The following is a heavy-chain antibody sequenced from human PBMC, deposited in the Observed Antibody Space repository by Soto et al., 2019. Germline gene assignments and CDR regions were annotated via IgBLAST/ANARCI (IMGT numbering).Heavy chain of an antibody. D-gene: IGHD6-13*01. Sequence: EVQLLESGGGLVQPGGSLRLSCAASGFTFSSYWMSWVRQAPGKGLEWVANIKQDGSEKYYVDSVKGRFTISRDNAKNSLYLQMNSLRAEDTAVYYCARDRDDSSWYYYYGIDYWGQGTLVTVSS. V-gene: IGHV3-7*03. J-gene: IGHJ4*02. CDR3: ARDRDDSSWYYYYGIDY. CDR1: GFTFSSYW. CDR2: IKQDGSEK.